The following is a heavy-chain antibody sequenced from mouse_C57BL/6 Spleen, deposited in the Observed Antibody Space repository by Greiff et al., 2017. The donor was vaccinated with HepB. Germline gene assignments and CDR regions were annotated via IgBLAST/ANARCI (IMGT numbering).Heavy chain of an antibody. Sequence: VQLQQSGPELVKPGASVKISCKASGYAFSSSWMNWVKQRPGKGLEWIGRIYPGDGDTNYNGKFKGKATLTADKSSSTAYLQLSSLTSEDSAVYCGARDGSSPVDYWGQGTTLTVSS. V-gene: IGHV1-82*01. CDR1: GYAFSSSW. CDR3: ARDGSSPVDY. J-gene: IGHJ2*01. CDR2: IYPGDGDT. D-gene: IGHD1-1*01.